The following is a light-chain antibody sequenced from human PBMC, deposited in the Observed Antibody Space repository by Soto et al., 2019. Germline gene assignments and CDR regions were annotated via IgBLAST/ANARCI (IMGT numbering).Light chain of an antibody. CDR2: IAS. CDR1: QDINSW. J-gene: IGKJ4*01. Sequence: IQMTQTPSSVSASVGDRVTITCQASQDINSWLTWYQQKPGKAPKVLIYIASRLQPGVPSRFSGRGSGTDFSLTISNLQPEDFATYFCQQSKSFPLTFGGGTKVDI. CDR3: QQSKSFPLT. V-gene: IGKV1-12*01.